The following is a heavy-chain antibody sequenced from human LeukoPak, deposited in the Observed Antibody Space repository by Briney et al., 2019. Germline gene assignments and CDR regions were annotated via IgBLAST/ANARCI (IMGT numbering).Heavy chain of an antibody. V-gene: IGHV3-20*01. J-gene: IGHJ6*03. CDR2: INWNGGTT. D-gene: IGHD6-19*01. CDR3: ARAVAGNGGYYYYYMDV. Sequence: GGSLRLSCAASGFTFDDYGMSWVRQAPGKGLEWVSGINWNGGTTGYADSVKGRFTISRDNAKNSLYLQMNSLRAEDTDLYHCARAVAGNGGYYYYYMDVWGKGTTVTVSS. CDR1: GFTFDDYG.